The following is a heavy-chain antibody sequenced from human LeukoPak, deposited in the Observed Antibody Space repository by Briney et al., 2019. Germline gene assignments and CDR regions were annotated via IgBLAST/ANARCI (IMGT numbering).Heavy chain of an antibody. CDR2: IYYSGST. CDR3: VSLWVISSSPVDY. D-gene: IGHD6-13*01. CDR1: GGPISSSSYY. Sequence: SETLSLTCTVSGGPISSSSYYWGWIRQPPGKGLEWIGSIYYSGSTYYNPSLKSRVTISVDTSKNQFSLKLSSVTAADTAVYYCVSLWVISSSPVDYWGQGTLVTVSS. J-gene: IGHJ4*02. V-gene: IGHV4-39*01.